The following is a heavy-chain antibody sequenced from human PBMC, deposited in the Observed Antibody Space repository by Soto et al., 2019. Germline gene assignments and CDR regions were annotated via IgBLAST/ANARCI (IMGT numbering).Heavy chain of an antibody. CDR1: GITLSNYW. V-gene: IGHV3-74*01. CDR3: VRRGYCGGGSCSALGDP. D-gene: IGHD2-15*01. J-gene: IGHJ5*02. CDR2: INSDGSSI. Sequence: EVQLVESRGGLVQPGGSLRLSCAASGITLSNYWMHWVRQAPGKGLVWVSRINSDGSSISYADSVKGRFTISRDNAKNTVYLQMNSLGAEDTAMYYCVRRGYCGGGSCSALGDPWGQGTLVTVSS.